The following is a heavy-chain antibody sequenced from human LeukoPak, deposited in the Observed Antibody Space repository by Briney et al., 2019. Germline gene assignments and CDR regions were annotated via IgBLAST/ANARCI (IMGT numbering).Heavy chain of an antibody. J-gene: IGHJ4*02. CDR2: IKEDGSER. Sequence: GGSLRLSCTASEFTFSRYCMNWVRQAPGKGLEWVANIKEDGSERYYVDSVKGRFTISRDNAKNSLYLQMNSLRAEDTAVYYCARDPSSLRDSFDYWGQGTLVIVSS. V-gene: IGHV3-7*01. CDR3: ARDPSSLRDSFDY. D-gene: IGHD6-6*01. CDR1: EFTFSRYC.